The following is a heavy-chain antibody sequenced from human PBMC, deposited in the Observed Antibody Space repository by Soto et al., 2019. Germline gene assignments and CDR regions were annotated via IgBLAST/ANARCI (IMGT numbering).Heavy chain of an antibody. CDR2: ISSSSSYI. CDR3: ARGGLRFLEWPFDY. Sequence: GGSLRLSCAASGFTFSSYSMNWVRQAPGKGLEWVSSISSSSSYIYYADSVKGRSTISRDNAKNSLYLQMNSLRAEDTDVYYCARGGLRFLEWPFDYWGQGTLVTVSS. V-gene: IGHV3-21*01. CDR1: GFTFSSYS. D-gene: IGHD3-3*01. J-gene: IGHJ4*02.